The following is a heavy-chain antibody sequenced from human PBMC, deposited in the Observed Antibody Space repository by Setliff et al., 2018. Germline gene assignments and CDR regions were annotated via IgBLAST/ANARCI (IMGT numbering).Heavy chain of an antibody. CDR2: ISAYNGNT. V-gene: IGHV1-18*01. CDR1: GGTFRSYG. Sequence: ASVKVSCKASGGTFRSYGISWVRQAPGQGLEWMGWISAYNGNTNYAQRLRGRVTMTTDTSTNTAYMELRSLTSDDTAIYYCVRDRHSFVVPPEEAWFDPWGQGTLVTVSS. CDR3: VRDRHSFVVPPEEAWFDP. D-gene: IGHD2-2*01. J-gene: IGHJ5*02.